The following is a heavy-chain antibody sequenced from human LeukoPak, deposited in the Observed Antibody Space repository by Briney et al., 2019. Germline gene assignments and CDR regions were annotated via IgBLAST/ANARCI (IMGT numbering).Heavy chain of an antibody. CDR3: ARGESIVVPGTGYYYYGMDV. Sequence: SQTLSLTCAISGDSVSRNSAAWNWIRQSPSRGLEWLGRTYYRSKWYNDYAVSVKSRITVNPDTSKNQFSLQLNSVTPEDTAVYYCARGESIVVPGTGYYYYGMDVWGQGTTVTVSS. J-gene: IGHJ6*02. V-gene: IGHV6-1*01. D-gene: IGHD6-19*01. CDR1: GDSVSRNSAA. CDR2: TYYRSKWYN.